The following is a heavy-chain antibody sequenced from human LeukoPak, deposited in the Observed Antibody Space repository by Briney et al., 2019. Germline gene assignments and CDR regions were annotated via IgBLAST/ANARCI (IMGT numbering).Heavy chain of an antibody. CDR3: ARGAYGSGSNFDY. V-gene: IGHV3-21*01. CDR1: GFTFSNYW. D-gene: IGHD3-10*01. J-gene: IGHJ4*02. Sequence: GGSLRLSCAASGFTFSNYWMHWVRQAPGKGLEWVSSVSSSSSYIYYADSVKGRFTISRDNAKNSLYLQMNSLRAEDTAVYYCARGAYGSGSNFDYWGQGTLVTVSS. CDR2: VSSSSSYI.